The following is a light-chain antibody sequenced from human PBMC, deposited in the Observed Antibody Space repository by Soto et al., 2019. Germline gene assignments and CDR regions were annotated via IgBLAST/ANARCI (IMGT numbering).Light chain of an antibody. CDR2: DAS. J-gene: IGKJ1*01. Sequence: DKQMSPPPATLSAAVGDRVTIPCRASQSISTWLAWYQQKPGKAPNLLIYDASNLESGVPSRFSGSGSGTEFTLTISSLQPDDFATYYYQQYNSYSLTFGQGTKVAIK. V-gene: IGKV1-5*01. CDR1: QSISTW. CDR3: QQYNSYSLT.